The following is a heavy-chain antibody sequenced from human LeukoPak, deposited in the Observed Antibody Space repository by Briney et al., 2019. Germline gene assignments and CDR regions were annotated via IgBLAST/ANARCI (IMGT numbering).Heavy chain of an antibody. D-gene: IGHD2-2*01. Sequence: GGSLRLSCAASGFTFSSYAMHWVRQAPGKGLEWVAVISYDGSNKYYADSVKGRFTISRDNAENSLYLQMNSLRAEDTALYYCAKVECSSTSCYDFDYWDQGTLVTVSS. CDR3: AKVECSSTSCYDFDY. CDR1: GFTFSSYA. J-gene: IGHJ4*02. V-gene: IGHV3-30*04. CDR2: ISYDGSNK.